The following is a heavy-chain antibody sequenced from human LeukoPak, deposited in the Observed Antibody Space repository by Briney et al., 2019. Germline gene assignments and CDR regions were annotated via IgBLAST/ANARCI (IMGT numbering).Heavy chain of an antibody. CDR1: GFTLSSYG. J-gene: IGHJ3*02. V-gene: IGHV3-30*18. Sequence: PGRSLRLSCAASGFTLSSYGMHWVRQAPGKGLEWVAVISYDGSNKYYADSVKGRFTISRDNSKNTLYLQMNSLRAEDTAVYYCANLFSGNAFDIWGQGTMATVSS. D-gene: IGHD6-19*01. CDR3: ANLFSGNAFDI. CDR2: ISYDGSNK.